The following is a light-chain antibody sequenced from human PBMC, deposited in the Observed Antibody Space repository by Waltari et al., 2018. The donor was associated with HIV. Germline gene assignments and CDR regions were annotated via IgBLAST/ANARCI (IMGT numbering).Light chain of an antibody. CDR1: QSVLYSPYNYHY. V-gene: IGKV4-1*01. CDR3: QQYFSTPHT. CDR2: WAS. Sequence: DIVMTQSPDSLAVSLGERTTIHCKSSQSVLYSPYNYHYLAWYQQKPGQPPRLLIYWASTRESGGPDRFSGSGSGTDFTLTISSLQAEDVAVYYCQQYFSTPHTFAGGTKVEIK. J-gene: IGKJ4*01.